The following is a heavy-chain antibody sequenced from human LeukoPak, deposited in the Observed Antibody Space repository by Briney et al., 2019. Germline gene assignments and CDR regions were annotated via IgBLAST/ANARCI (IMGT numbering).Heavy chain of an antibody. V-gene: IGHV3-21*01. Sequence: GGSLRLSCAASGFTFSSYSMNWVRQAPGKGLEWVSSISSSSSYIYYADSVKGRFTISRDNAKNPLYLQMNSLRAEDTAVYYCARDLAGDYDILTGYYMDWFDPWGQGTLVTVSS. J-gene: IGHJ5*02. D-gene: IGHD3-9*01. CDR3: ARDLAGDYDILTGYYMDWFDP. CDR2: ISSSSSYI. CDR1: GFTFSSYS.